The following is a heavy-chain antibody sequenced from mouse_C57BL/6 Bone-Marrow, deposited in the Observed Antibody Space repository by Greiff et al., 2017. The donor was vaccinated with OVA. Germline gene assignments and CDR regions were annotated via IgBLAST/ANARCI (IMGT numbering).Heavy chain of an antibody. Sequence: EVKLMESGGGLVQPGGSLSLSCAASGFTFTDYYMSWVRQPPGKALEWLGFIRNKANGYTTEYSASVKGRFTISRDNSQSILYLQMNALRAEDSATYDCARFPARWSFFDYWGQGTTLTVSS. D-gene: IGHD2-3*01. CDR2: IRNKANGYTT. J-gene: IGHJ2*01. CDR1: GFTFTDYY. CDR3: ARFPARWSFFDY. V-gene: IGHV7-3*01.